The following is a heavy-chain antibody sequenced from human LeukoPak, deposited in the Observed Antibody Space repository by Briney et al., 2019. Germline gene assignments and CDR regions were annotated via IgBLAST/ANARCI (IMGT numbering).Heavy chain of an antibody. J-gene: IGHJ4*02. CDR2: INHSGST. CDR3: ARSPSGWYKSRLLLDY. CDR1: GGSFSGYY. D-gene: IGHD6-19*01. V-gene: IGHV4-34*01. Sequence: PSETLSLTCAVYGGSFSGYYWSWIRQPPGKGLEWIGEINHSGSTNYNPSLKSRVTISVDTSKNQFSLKLSSVTAADTAVYYCARSPSGWYKSRLLLDYWGQGTLVTASP.